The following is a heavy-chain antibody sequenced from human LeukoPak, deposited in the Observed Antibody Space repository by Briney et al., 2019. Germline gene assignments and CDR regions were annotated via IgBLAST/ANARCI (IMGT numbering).Heavy chain of an antibody. D-gene: IGHD5-18*01. CDR3: ARESGYSFNR. CDR2: ISSTASMI. J-gene: IGHJ5*02. Sequence: SGGSLRLSCAASGFTFSGYYMSWLRQAPGKGLEWVSYISSTASMIYYADSVKGRFTISRDNAKSSLYLQMNSLRAEDTAVYYCARESGYSFNRWGQGTLVTVSS. CDR1: GFTFSGYY. V-gene: IGHV3-11*01.